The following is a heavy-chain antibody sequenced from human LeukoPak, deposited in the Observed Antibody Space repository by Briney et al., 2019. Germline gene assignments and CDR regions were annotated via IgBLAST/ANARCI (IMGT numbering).Heavy chain of an antibody. D-gene: IGHD2-15*01. CDR1: GYTFSGYY. J-gene: IGHJ6*03. CDR3: ARGVVAASFYYYMDV. V-gene: IGHV1-2*02. CDR2: IRPDSGGT. Sequence: ASVKVSCKASGYTFSGYYMHWVRQAPGQGLEWMGWIRPDSGGTNYAQKFQGRVTMTRDTSISAAYMELSRLTSDDTAVYYCARGVVAASFYYYMDVWDKGTTVTISS.